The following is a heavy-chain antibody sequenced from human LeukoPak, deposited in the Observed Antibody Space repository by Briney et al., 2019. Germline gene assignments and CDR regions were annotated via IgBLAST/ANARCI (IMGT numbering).Heavy chain of an antibody. CDR3: VRDFNTVTTAYLQH. V-gene: IGHV3-21*01. Sequence: GGSLRLSCVASGFTFSTYSMNWVRQAPGEGLGWVSSISSSSRHRYYADSVKGRFTISRDDAKNSVYLQMNSLRAEETAVYYCVRDFNTVTTAYLQHWGQGTLVTVSS. D-gene: IGHD4-17*01. J-gene: IGHJ1*01. CDR2: ISSSSRHR. CDR1: GFTFSTYS.